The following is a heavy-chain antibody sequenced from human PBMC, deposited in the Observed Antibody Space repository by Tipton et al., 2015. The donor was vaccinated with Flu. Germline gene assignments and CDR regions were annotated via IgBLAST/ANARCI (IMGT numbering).Heavy chain of an antibody. D-gene: IGHD7-27*01. CDR2: IYPGDSDT. V-gene: IGHV5-51*03. CDR3: ARRWGHQGSNAFDI. J-gene: IGHJ3*02. CDR1: EYSFANHW. Sequence: QSGAEVKKPGESLKISCQGSEYSFANHWIAWVRQTPGKGLEWMGIIYPGDSDTTYGPSFQGQVTISVNKSISTAYLQWSGLKASDTAIYYCARRWGHQGSNAFDIWGQGTFVSVSS.